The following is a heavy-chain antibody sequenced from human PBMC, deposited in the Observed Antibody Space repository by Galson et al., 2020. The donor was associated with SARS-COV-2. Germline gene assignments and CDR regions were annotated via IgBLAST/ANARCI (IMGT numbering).Heavy chain of an antibody. CDR2: IYYTGKT. V-gene: IGHV4-31*03. Sequence: ASETLSLTCTVSGGSINSGGYYWTWIRQDPGKGLECIGYIYYTGKTFYNPSLKSRISISVDTSKNQFSLNLTSVTAADTAVYYCAVLMAVPRSVGFWGQGTLVTVSS. CDR3: AVLMAVPRSVGF. CDR1: GGSINSGGYY. D-gene: IGHD2-2*01. J-gene: IGHJ4*02.